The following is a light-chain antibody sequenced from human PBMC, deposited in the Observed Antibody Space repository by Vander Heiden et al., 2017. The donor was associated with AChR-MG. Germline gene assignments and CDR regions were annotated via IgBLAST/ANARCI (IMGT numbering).Light chain of an antibody. V-gene: IGLV3-1*01. J-gene: IGLJ2*01. Sequence: SYELTQPPSVSVSPGPTASITCSGDKLGDKYACWYQQKPGQSPVLVIYQDSKRPSGIPERFSGSNSGNTATLTISGTQAMDEADYYCQAWDSSTAVFGGGTKLTGL. CDR1: KLGDKY. CDR3: QAWDSSTAV. CDR2: QDS.